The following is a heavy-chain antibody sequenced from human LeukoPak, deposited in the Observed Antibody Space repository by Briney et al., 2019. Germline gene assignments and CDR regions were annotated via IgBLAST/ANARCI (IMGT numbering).Heavy chain of an antibody. Sequence: PGGSLRLSCAASGFTFSSYSMNWVRQAPGKGLEWVSYISSSYRTIYYADSVKGRFTVSRDNAKNSLYLQMSSLRAEDTAFYYCARDLGGGDAFDIWGQGTMVTFSS. D-gene: IGHD3-16*01. CDR2: ISSSYRTI. V-gene: IGHV3-48*01. CDR1: GFTFSSYS. J-gene: IGHJ3*02. CDR3: ARDLGGGDAFDI.